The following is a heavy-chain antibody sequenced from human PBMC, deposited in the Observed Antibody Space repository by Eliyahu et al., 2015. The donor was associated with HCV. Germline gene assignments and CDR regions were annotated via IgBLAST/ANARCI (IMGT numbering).Heavy chain of an antibody. V-gene: IGHV4-39*01. Sequence: QLQLQESGPGLVKPSETLSLTCTVFGGSISSSSYYWGWIRQPPGKGLEWIGSIYYSGSTYYKSSLKSRVTISVDTSKNQFSLKLSSVTAADTAVYYCATGSGSYNYWGQGALVTVSS. CDR1: GGSISSSSYY. D-gene: IGHD1-26*01. CDR2: IYYSGST. CDR3: ATGSGSYNY. J-gene: IGHJ4*02.